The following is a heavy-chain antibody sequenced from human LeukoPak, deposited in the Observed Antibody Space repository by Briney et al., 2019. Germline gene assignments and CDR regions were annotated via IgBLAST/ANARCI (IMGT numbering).Heavy chain of an antibody. J-gene: IGHJ4*02. Sequence: SETLSLTCVLYGGSSTNYFWSWIRQPPGKGLEWIGEINHSGSTYYNPSLKSRVTISVDTSKNHFSLRLSSVTAADTAVYFCARVCSSSSCYFHFDYWGQGTLVTVSS. V-gene: IGHV4-34*01. CDR3: ARVCSSSSCYFHFDY. CDR1: GGSSTNYF. CDR2: INHSGST. D-gene: IGHD2-2*01.